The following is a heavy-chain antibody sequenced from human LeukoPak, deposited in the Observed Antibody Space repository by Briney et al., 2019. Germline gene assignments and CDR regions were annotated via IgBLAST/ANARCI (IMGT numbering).Heavy chain of an antibody. J-gene: IGHJ3*02. D-gene: IGHD4-17*01. V-gene: IGHV3-21*01. Sequence: PGGSLRLSCAASGFTFSTYSMNWVRRAPGKGLEWVSSISSSSSYIHYADPVKGRFTISRDNAKNSLFLQMNSLRAEDTAVYYCAGINDYGDPTGAFDIWGQGTMVTVSS. CDR3: AGINDYGDPTGAFDI. CDR2: ISSSSSYI. CDR1: GFTFSTYS.